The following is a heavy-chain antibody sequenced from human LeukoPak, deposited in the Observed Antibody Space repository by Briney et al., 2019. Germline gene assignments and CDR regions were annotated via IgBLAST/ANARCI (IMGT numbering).Heavy chain of an antibody. CDR1: GFTFSSYG. V-gene: IGHV3-7*01. CDR2: IKQDGSEK. J-gene: IGHJ6*03. D-gene: IGHD3-3*01. Sequence: GGSLRLSCAASGFTFSSYGMHWVRQAPGKGLEWVANIKQDGSEKYYVDSVKGRFTISRDNAKNSLYLQMNSLRAEDTAVYYCARHKEVYDFWSGYYTSQYYYYMDVWGKGTTVTVSS. CDR3: ARHKEVYDFWSGYYTSQYYYYMDV.